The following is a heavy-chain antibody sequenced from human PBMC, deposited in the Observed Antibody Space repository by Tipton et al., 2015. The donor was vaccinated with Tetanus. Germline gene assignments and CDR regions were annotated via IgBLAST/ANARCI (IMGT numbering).Heavy chain of an antibody. Sequence: LVQSGGEVKKPGESLKISCKGSGYIFNNYWIGWVRQKPGKGLEWMGIIYPGDSDTRYSPSFQGQATISVDKSINTAYLQWSSLKASDTSMFYCARAHCTDGVCNFDFWGQGALVTVAS. CDR3: ARAHCTDGVCNFDF. CDR1: GYIFNNYW. J-gene: IGHJ4*02. V-gene: IGHV5-51*01. D-gene: IGHD2-8*01. CDR2: IYPGDSDT.